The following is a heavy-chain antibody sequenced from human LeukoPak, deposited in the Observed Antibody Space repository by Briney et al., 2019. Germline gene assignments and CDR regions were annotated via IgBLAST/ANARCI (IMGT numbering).Heavy chain of an antibody. CDR3: ARDHSAMPSY. D-gene: IGHD2-2*01. J-gene: IGHJ4*02. CDR1: GFTFSSYN. V-gene: IGHV3-30*03. Sequence: PGRSLRLSCAASGFTFSSYNFHWLRQAPGKGLEWLTVISYDGSYTSYGASVKGQFTVSRDNSQNTLYLQMNGLRAEDTALYYCARDHSAMPSYWGQGTLVTVSS. CDR2: ISYDGSYT.